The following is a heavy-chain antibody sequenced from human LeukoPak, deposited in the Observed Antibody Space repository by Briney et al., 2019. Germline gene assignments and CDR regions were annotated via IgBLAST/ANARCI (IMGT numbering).Heavy chain of an antibody. D-gene: IGHD6-13*01. CDR3: AKGEQQLAN. CDR2: ISWNSGSI. J-gene: IGHJ4*02. V-gene: IGHV3-9*01. CDR1: GFTFDDYA. Sequence: GGSLRLSCAASGFTFDDYAMHWVRQAPGKGLEWVSGISWNSGSIGYADSVKGRFTISRDNAKNSLYLQMNSLRAEDTALYYCAKGEQQLANWGQGTLVTVSS.